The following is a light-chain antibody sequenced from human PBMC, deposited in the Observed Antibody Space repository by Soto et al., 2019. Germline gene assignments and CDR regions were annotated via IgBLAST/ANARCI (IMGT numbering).Light chain of an antibody. V-gene: IGKV3-15*01. Sequence: EIEMTQSPATLSVSPGETVALSSRASQSVDINVAWYQQRGCQAPRLVISVASSRATGIPVRFSGRLSGTEFTLTISGTQYELFAVYYCHQYDTWPSFGQGTKLPIK. CDR2: VAS. CDR1: QSVDIN. CDR3: HQYDTWPS. J-gene: IGKJ2*01.